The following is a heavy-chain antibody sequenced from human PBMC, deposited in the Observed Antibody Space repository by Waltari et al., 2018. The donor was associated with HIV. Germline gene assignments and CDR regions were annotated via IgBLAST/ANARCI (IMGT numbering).Heavy chain of an antibody. CDR3: ARDEAEMATLTAFDI. Sequence: EVQLVESGGGLVKPGGSLRLSCAASRFTFSSYSMNWVRQAPGKGLEWVSSIGSGSVYIYYADSVKGRFTISRDNAKNSLYLQMNSLRAEDTAVYYCARDEAEMATLTAFDIWGQGTMVTVSS. D-gene: IGHD5-12*01. CDR1: RFTFSSYS. CDR2: IGSGSVYI. V-gene: IGHV3-21*01. J-gene: IGHJ3*02.